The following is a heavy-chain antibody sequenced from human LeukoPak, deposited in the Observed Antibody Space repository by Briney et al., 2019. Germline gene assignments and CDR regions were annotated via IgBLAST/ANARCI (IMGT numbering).Heavy chain of an antibody. CDR2: IYYSGST. Sequence: SETLSLTCTVSGGSISSSSYYWGWIRQPPGKGLEWIGSIYYSGSTYYNPSLKSRVTISVDTSKNQFSLRLSSVTAADTAVYYCARSDYYDSSGYFDYWGQGTLVTVSS. J-gene: IGHJ4*02. CDR3: ARSDYYDSSGYFDY. D-gene: IGHD3-22*01. CDR1: GGSISSSSYY. V-gene: IGHV4-39*01.